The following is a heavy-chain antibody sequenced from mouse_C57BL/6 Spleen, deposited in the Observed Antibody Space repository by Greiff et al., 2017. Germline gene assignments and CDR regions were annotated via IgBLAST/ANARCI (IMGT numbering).Heavy chain of an antibody. CDR3: ARGGYGSSSFDY. CDR2: FHPYNDDT. J-gene: IGHJ2*01. CDR1: GYTFTTYP. V-gene: IGHV1-47*01. D-gene: IGHD1-1*01. Sequence: VQRVESGAELVKPGASVKMSCKASGYTFTTYPIEWMKQNHGKSLEWIGNFHPYNDDTKYNEKFKGKATLTVEKSSSTVYLELSRLTSDDSAVYYCARGGYGSSSFDYWGQGTTLTVSS.